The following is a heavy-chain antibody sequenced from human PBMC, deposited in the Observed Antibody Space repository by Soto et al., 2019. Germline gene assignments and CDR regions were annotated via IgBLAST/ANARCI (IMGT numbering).Heavy chain of an antibody. Sequence: PGVSLRLSCAASGFTFSNAWMSWVRQAPGKGLEWVGRIKSKTDGGTTDYAAPVKGRFTISRDDSKNTLYLQMNSLKTEDTAVYYCTTNLVAVVVVAATTYWGQGTLVTVSS. V-gene: IGHV3-15*01. CDR2: IKSKTDGGTT. J-gene: IGHJ4*02. CDR1: GFTFSNAW. D-gene: IGHD2-15*01. CDR3: TTNLVAVVVVAATTY.